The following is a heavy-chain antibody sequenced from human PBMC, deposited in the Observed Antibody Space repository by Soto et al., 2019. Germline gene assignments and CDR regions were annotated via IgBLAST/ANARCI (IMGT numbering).Heavy chain of an antibody. J-gene: IGHJ6*02. D-gene: IGHD2-15*01. CDR1: GYTFTSYD. CDR3: ARGDIVVVVAVYGMDV. V-gene: IGHV1-8*01. Sequence: ASVKVSCKASGYTFTSYDINWVRQATGQGLEWMGWMNPNSGNTGYAQKFQGRVTMTRNTSISTAYMELSSLRSEDTAVYYCARGDIVVVVAVYGMDVWGQGTTVTVSS. CDR2: MNPNSGNT.